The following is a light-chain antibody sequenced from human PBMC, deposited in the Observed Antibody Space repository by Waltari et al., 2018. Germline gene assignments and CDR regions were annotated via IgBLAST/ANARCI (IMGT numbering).Light chain of an antibody. Sequence: SYVLTQAPSVSVAPGQTATITCGGNDIGRTNVHWYQQKPGQAPIVVIYYDSDRPSGIPERFSGSNSENPSTLTISRVEAGDEAVYFCQVWDPNSDHLVVFGGGTKLTVL. V-gene: IGLV3-21*04. CDR3: QVWDPNSDHLVV. J-gene: IGLJ2*01. CDR2: YDS. CDR1: DIGRTN.